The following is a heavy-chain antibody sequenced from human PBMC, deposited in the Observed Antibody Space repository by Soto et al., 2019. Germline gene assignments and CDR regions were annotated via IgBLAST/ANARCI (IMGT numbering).Heavy chain of an antibody. CDR1: GFTFSSYA. V-gene: IGHV3-23*01. CDR2: VSGSGGST. J-gene: IGHJ4*02. D-gene: IGHD1-20*01. CDR3: AKPPDYNWNDY. Sequence: EVQLLESGGGLVQPGGSLRLSCAASGFTFSSYAMSWVRQAPGKGLEWISAVSGSGGSTYYADSVKGRFTISRDNSKDTLYLQMNNLGAEDTAVYYCAKPPDYNWNDYWGQGPLVTVSS.